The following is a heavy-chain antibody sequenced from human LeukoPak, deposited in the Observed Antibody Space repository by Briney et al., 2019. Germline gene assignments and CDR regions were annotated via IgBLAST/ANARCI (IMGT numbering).Heavy chain of an antibody. V-gene: IGHV3-7*01. J-gene: IGHJ4*02. CDR3: AREGGQWLVPSFDY. D-gene: IGHD6-19*01. CDR2: IKQDGSEK. CDR1: GSTFSSYW. Sequence: PGGSLRLSCAASGSTFSSYWMSWVRQAPGKGLEWVANIKQDGSEKYYVDSVKGRFTISRDNAKNSLYLQMNSLRAEDTAVYYCAREGGQWLVPSFDYWGQGTLVTVSS.